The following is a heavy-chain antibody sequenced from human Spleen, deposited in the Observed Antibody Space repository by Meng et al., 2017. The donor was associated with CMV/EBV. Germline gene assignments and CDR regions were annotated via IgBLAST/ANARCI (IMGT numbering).Heavy chain of an antibody. D-gene: IGHD5-12*01. V-gene: IGHV3-23*01. Sequence: GESLKISCAASGFTFSFYAMTWVRQAPGKGLEWLSSISGSGSSTFYADSVKGRFTISRDKSKNTLYLQMNSLGADDTAVYYCAKQDGYNYYSYGLDVWGQGTMVTVSS. J-gene: IGHJ6*02. CDR3: AKQDGYNYYSYGLDV. CDR1: GFTFSFYA. CDR2: ISGSGSST.